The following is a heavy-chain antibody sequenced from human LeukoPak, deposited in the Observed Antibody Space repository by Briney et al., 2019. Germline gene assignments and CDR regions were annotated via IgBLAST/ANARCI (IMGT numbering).Heavy chain of an antibody. D-gene: IGHD3-22*01. Sequence: GGSLRLSCAASGFTFSSYAMSWVRQAPGKGLVWVSRINSDESIRDYGDSVRGRFTISRNNGKKTLYLQMTSLRVDDSGVYYCSRVIGGNSGYHHLENWGQGTLVSVSS. CDR2: INSDESIR. CDR3: SRVIGGNSGYHHLEN. J-gene: IGHJ4*02. V-gene: IGHV3-74*01. CDR1: GFTFSSYA.